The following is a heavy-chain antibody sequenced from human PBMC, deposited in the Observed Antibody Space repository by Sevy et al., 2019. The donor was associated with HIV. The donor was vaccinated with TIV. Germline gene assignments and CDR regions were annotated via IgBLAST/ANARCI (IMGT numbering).Heavy chain of an antibody. CDR1: GFTFRSYA. V-gene: IGHV3-48*04. CDR2: ISSSGDTI. Sequence: GGSLRLSCAGSGFTFRSYAMSWVRQAPGKGLEWVSYISSSGDTIYYADSVKGRFTISRDNARNSLYLQMNSLRAEDTAVYYCARDHVKDGDLGDYYYSAMDVWGQGTTVTVSS. J-gene: IGHJ6*02. D-gene: IGHD4-17*01. CDR3: ARDHVKDGDLGDYYYSAMDV.